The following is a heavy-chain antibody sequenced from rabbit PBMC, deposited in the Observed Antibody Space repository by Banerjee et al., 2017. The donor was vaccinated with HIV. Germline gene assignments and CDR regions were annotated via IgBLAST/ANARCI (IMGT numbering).Heavy chain of an antibody. CDR3: ARDPLAYAGSNYWPYYFDL. V-gene: IGHV1S40*01. J-gene: IGHJ4*01. CDR2: IYDGDGST. CDR1: GIDLSRYYY. Sequence: QSLEESGGDLVKPGASLTLSCTASGIDLSRYYYMCWVRQAPGKGLEWIASIYDGDGSTYYTNWVNGRFTISKTSSTTVTLQMTSLTAADTAAYFCARDPLAYAGSNYWPYYFDLWGPGTLVTVS. D-gene: IGHD8-1*01.